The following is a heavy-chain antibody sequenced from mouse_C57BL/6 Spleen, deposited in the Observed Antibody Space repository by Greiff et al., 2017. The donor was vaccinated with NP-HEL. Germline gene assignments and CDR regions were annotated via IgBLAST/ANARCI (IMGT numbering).Heavy chain of an antibody. D-gene: IGHD3-2*02. CDR1: GFTFTDYY. CDR3: ARGSSGYEAMDY. CDR2: IRNKANGYTT. V-gene: IGHV7-3*01. J-gene: IGHJ4*01. Sequence: DVQLVESGGGLVQPGGSLSLSCAASGFTFTDYYMSWVRQPPGKALEWLGFIRNKANGYTTEYSASVKGRFTISRDNSQSILYLQMNALRAEDSATYYCARGSSGYEAMDYWGQGTSVTVSS.